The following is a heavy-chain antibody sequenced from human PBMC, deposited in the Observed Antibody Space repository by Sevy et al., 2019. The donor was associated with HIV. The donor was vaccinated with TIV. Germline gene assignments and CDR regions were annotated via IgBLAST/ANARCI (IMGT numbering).Heavy chain of an antibody. V-gene: IGHV3-49*03. J-gene: IGHJ3*02. D-gene: IGHD6-19*01. CDR2: IRSKAYGGTT. CDR1: GFTFGDYA. CDR3: TRDTQGEQWLVRAFDI. Sequence: GGSLRLSCTASGFTFGDYAMSWFRQAPGKGLEWVGFIRSKAYGGTTEYAASVKGRFTISRDDSKSIAYLQMNSLKTEDTAVYYCTRDTQGEQWLVRAFDIWGQGTMVTVSS.